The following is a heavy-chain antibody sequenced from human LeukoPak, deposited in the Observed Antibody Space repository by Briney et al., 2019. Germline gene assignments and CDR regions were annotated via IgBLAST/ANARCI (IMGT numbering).Heavy chain of an antibody. V-gene: IGHV4-59*01. CDR3: ARDTQGRAFDI. CDR2: IYYSGST. J-gene: IGHJ3*02. CDR1: GGSISSYY. Sequence: SETLSLTCTVSGGSISSYYWSWIRQPPGTGLEWIGYIYYSGSTNYNPSLKSRVTISVDTSKNQFSLKLSSVTAADTAVYYCARDTQGRAFDIWGQGTMVTVSS.